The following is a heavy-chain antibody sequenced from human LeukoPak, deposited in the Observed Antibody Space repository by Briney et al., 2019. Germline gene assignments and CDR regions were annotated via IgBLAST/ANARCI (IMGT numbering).Heavy chain of an antibody. V-gene: IGHV3-15*01. CDR1: GLTFSNAW. J-gene: IGHJ4*02. CDR3: TTDLRGASDY. Sequence: GGSLRLSCAASGLTFSNAWLSWVRQAPGKGREWVGRIKSKTDGGTTDYAAPVKGRFTISSDDSKNTLYLQMNSLKTEDTAVYYCTTDLRGASDYWGQGTLVTVSS. CDR2: IKSKTDGGTT. D-gene: IGHD3-10*01.